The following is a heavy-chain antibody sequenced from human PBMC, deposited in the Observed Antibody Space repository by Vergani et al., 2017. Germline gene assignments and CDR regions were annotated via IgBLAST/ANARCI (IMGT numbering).Heavy chain of an antibody. V-gene: IGHV3-23*03. J-gene: IGHJ4*02. D-gene: IGHD6-6*01. CDR1: GFTFSSYA. Sequence: EVQLLESGGGLVQPGGSLRLSCAASGFTFSSYAMSWVRQAPGKGLEWVSVIYSGGNSTYYADSVKGRFTISRDNSKNTLYLQMNSLRAEDTAVYYCAAVHSFDWWGEGTLVTV. CDR2: IYSGGNST. CDR3: AAVHSFDW.